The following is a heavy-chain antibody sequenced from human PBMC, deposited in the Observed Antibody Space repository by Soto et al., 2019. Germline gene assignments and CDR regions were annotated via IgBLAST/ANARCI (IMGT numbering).Heavy chain of an antibody. CDR1: GYTFTSYG. J-gene: IGHJ4*02. D-gene: IGHD3-10*01. CDR3: ARESHGSGSYYSY. V-gene: IGHV1-18*01. Sequence: ASVNVSCKASGYTFTSYGISWVRQAPGQGLEWMGWISAYNGNTNYAQKLQGRVTMTTDTSTSTVYMELSSLRSEDTAVYYCARESHGSGSYYSYWGQGTLVTVSS. CDR2: ISAYNGNT.